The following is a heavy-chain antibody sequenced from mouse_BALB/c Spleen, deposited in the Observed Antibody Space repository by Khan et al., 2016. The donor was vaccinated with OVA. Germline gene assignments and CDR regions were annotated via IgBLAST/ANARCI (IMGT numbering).Heavy chain of an antibody. J-gene: IGHJ1*01. CDR2: ISSGSTYP. V-gene: IGHV5-6-4*01. CDR1: GFPFSTYT. Sequence: EVELVESGGGLVKPGGSLKLSCAASGFPFSTYTMSWVRQTPEKRLEWVATISSGSTYPYYPDSVKGRFPLSRDNAKNTLYLHMSSLKSEDTALYDGTRDGNEAHWYFDVWGAGTTGTVSS. CDR3: TRDGNEAHWYFDV. D-gene: IGHD2-1*01.